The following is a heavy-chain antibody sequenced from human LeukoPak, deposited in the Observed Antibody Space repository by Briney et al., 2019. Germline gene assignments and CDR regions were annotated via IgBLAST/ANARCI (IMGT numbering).Heavy chain of an antibody. CDR3: ARIRDGYNDAYDI. J-gene: IGHJ3*02. CDR2: IIPIFGTA. V-gene: IGHV1-69*05. CDR1: GGTFSSYA. D-gene: IGHD5-24*01. Sequence: ASVKVSCKASGGTFSSYAISWVRQAPGQGLECMGGIIPIFGTANYAQNFQGRVTMTRDTSTSTVYMELSSLRSEDTAIYYCARIRDGYNDAYDIWGQGTVVTVPS.